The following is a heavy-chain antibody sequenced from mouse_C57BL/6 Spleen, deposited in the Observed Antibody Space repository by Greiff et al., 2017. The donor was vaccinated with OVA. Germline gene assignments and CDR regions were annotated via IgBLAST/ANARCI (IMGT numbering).Heavy chain of an antibody. CDR2: INPNYGTT. Sequence: EVQVVESGPELVKPGASVKISCKASGYSFTDYNMNWVKQSNGKSLEWIGVINPNYGTTSYNQKFKGKATLTVDQSSSTAYMQLNSLTSEDSAVYYCAREAYYSNYWYFDVWGTGTTVTVSS. CDR3: AREAYYSNYWYFDV. V-gene: IGHV1-39*01. D-gene: IGHD2-5*01. J-gene: IGHJ1*03. CDR1: GYSFTDYN.